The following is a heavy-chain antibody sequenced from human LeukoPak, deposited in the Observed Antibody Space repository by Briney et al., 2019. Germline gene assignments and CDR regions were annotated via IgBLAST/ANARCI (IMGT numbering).Heavy chain of an antibody. V-gene: IGHV3-20*04. CDR2: INLNGGST. CDR1: GFTYDVYG. J-gene: IGHJ4*02. D-gene: IGHD4-17*01. Sequence: GASLRLSCAASGFTYDVYGMSRVRQAPGEVLDWVSGINLNGGSTGYADSVKVRFTIARDNAKNALYLQMNSLRAEDTALYYCARAGGDYGGGYAYFDYWGQGTLVTVSS. CDR3: ARAGGDYGGGYAYFDY.